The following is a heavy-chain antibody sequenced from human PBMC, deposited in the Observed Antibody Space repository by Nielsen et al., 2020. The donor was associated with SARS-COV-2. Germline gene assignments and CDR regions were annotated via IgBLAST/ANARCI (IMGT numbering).Heavy chain of an antibody. CDR3: ARESLGGEVFDY. CDR2: IWFDGRKE. D-gene: IGHD3-16*01. CDR1: GFRFSDYV. Sequence: GGSLRLSCAASGFRFSDYVMHWVRQAPGKGLEWVAVIWFDGRKEDYGDSVKGRFTVSRDNSKSTVFLQMNNLRAEDTAVYYCARESLGGEVFDYWGQGTLVTVSS. J-gene: IGHJ4*02. V-gene: IGHV3-33*01.